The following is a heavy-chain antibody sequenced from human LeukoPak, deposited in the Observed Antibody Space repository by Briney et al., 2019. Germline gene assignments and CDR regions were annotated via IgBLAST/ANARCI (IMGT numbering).Heavy chain of an antibody. CDR3: ARDVGEYCSGGSCTACVH. Sequence: GSLRLSCAASGFTFSSYSMNWVRQAPGKGLEWVSSISGSSSYIYYADSMKGRFTISRDNAKKSLYLQMNSLRAEDTAVYFCARDVGEYCSGGSCTACVHWGQGTLVTVSS. D-gene: IGHD2-15*01. J-gene: IGHJ4*02. CDR1: GFTFSSYS. CDR2: ISGSSSYI. V-gene: IGHV3-21*01.